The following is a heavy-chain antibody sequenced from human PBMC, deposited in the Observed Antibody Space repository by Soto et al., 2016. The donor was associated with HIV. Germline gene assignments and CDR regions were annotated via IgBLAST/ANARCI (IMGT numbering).Heavy chain of an antibody. CDR1: GFIFSSYG. J-gene: IGHJ4*02. CDR3: ATKSDDSSGSFDD. V-gene: IGHV3-33*01. CDR2: IWYDGSNK. D-gene: IGHD3-22*01. Sequence: VQLVESGGGVVQPGRSLRLSCVASGFIFSSYGMHWVRQAPGKGLEWVAVIWYDGSNKDYAVSVKGRFTISRDNSKNTLFLQMNSLRAEDTAVYYCATKSDDSSGSFDDWGQGTLVTVSS.